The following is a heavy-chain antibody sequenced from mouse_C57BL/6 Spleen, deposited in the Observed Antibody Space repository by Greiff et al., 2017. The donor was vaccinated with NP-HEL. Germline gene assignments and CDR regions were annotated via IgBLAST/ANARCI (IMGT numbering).Heavy chain of an antibody. D-gene: IGHD6-1*01. J-gene: IGHJ3*01. CDR3: AREQPGFAY. CDR2: ISDGGSYT. Sequence: EVKLVESGGGLVKPGGSLKLSCAASGFTFSSYAMSWVRQTPEKRLEWVATISDGGSYTYYPDNVKGRFTLSRDNAKNNLYLQMSHLKSEDTAMYYCAREQPGFAYWGQGTRVTVSA. CDR1: GFTFSSYA. V-gene: IGHV5-4*01.